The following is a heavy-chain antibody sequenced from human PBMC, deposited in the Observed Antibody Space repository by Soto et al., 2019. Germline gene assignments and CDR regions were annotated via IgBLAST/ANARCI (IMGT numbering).Heavy chain of an antibody. J-gene: IGHJ5*02. V-gene: IGHV1-8*01. CDR1: GYTFTNYE. Sequence: ASVKVSCKASGYTFTNYEISWVRQATGQGLEWMGYVNPGSGNAGYAHNFQGRVTMTRNISISTVYMELSRLGSDDTAIYYCARMASSGSLNWFDPWGQGTLVTVA. CDR3: ARMASSGSLNWFDP. CDR2: VNPGSGNA. D-gene: IGHD3-22*01.